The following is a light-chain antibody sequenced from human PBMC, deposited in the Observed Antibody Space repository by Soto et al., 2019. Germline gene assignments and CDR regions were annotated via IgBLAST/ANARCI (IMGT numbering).Light chain of an antibody. V-gene: IGLV2-14*03. CDR1: SSDIGAYDY. Sequence: QSALTQPASVSGSPGQSITISCTGTSSDIGAYDYVSGFQQYSGKAPTLIIYEVRFRPSGVSSRFSGSKSGNTASLTISGLQNEDEADYYCGSYASAPLIFGGGTKLTVL. CDR3: GSYASAPLI. J-gene: IGLJ2*01. CDR2: EVR.